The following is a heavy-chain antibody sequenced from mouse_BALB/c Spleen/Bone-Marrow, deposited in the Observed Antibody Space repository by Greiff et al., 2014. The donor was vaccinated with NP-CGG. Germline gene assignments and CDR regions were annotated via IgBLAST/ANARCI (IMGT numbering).Heavy chain of an antibody. CDR3: ARYDYAMDY. CDR2: IAPGTGTT. CDR1: GYTFTNFW. Sequence: DLGKAGASVKLSCKASGYTFTNFWVNWIKKRPGQGLEWIGRIAPGTGTTYYNEMFKGKATLTVDTSSSTAYIQLSSLSSEDSAVYFCARYDYAMDYWGQGTSVTVS. J-gene: IGHJ4*01. V-gene: IGHV1S41*01. D-gene: IGHD2-3*01.